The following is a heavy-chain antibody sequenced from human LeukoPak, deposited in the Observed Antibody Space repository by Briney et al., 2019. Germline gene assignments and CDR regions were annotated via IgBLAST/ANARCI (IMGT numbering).Heavy chain of an antibody. CDR1: GGSISSSSYY. V-gene: IGHV4-39*01. CDR3: ARIYSIENYYYYYMDV. CDR2: IYYSGST. J-gene: IGHJ6*03. D-gene: IGHD4-11*01. Sequence: PSETLSLTCTGSGGSISSSSYYWGWIRQPPGKGLEWIGSIYYSGSTYYNPSLKSRVTISVDTSKNQFSLKLSSVTAADAAVYYCARIYSIENYYYYYMDVWGKGTTVTVSS.